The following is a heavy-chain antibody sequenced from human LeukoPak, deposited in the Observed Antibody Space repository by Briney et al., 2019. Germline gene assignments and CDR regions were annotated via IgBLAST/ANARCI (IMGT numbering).Heavy chain of an antibody. D-gene: IGHD3-10*01. J-gene: IGHJ4*02. CDR2: IRYDETNK. Sequence: PGGSLRLSCAASGFTFSSYGMHWVRQAPGKGLEWVALIRYDETNKYYADSVKGRFTISRDNSKNTLYLQMNSLRAEDTAVYYCAKDATALLWFGELLKRGPFDYWGQGTLVTVSS. CDR3: AKDATALLWFGELLKRGPFDY. V-gene: IGHV3-30*02. CDR1: GFTFSSYG.